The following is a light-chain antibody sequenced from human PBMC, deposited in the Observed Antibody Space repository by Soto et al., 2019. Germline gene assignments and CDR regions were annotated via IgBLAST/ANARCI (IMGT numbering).Light chain of an antibody. J-gene: IGKJ1*01. CDR2: AAS. CDR1: QGINSY. V-gene: IGKV1-9*01. CDR3: QHLNSYPRT. Sequence: DLQLTQSPSVLSASVGDRVTITCRASQGINSYLAWYQPKPGKVPKLLIYAASTLHSGVPSRFSGSGSGTEFTLTISSLQLEDFATYYCQHLNSYPRTFGQGTKVEIK.